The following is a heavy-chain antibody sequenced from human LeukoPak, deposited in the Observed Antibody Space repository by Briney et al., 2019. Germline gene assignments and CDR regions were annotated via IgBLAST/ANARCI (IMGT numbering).Heavy chain of an antibody. V-gene: IGHV4-61*02. D-gene: IGHD3-10*01. CDR3: AHVFGAHYYMDV. Sequence: SETLSLTCTVSGGSISSGSYYWSWIRQPAGKGLEWIGRIYTSGSTNYNPSLKSRVTISVDTSKNQFSLKLSSVTAADTAVYYCAHVFGAHYYMDVWGKGTTVTVSS. J-gene: IGHJ6*03. CDR1: GGSISSGSYY. CDR2: IYTSGST.